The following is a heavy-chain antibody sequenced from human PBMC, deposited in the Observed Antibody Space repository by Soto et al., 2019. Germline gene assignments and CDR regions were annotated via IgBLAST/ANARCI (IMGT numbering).Heavy chain of an antibody. CDR3: ARAHYDSSGYYLDY. Sequence: QVQLVESGGGVVQPGRSLRLSCAASGFTFSSYAMHWVRQAPGKGLEWVAVISYDGSNKYYADSVKGRFTISRDNSKNTLYLQMNSLRAEDTAVYYCARAHYDSSGYYLDYCGQGTLVTVSS. CDR2: ISYDGSNK. D-gene: IGHD3-22*01. J-gene: IGHJ4*02. CDR1: GFTFSSYA. V-gene: IGHV3-30-3*01.